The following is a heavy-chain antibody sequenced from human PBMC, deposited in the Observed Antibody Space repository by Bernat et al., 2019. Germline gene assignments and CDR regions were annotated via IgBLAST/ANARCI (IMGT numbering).Heavy chain of an antibody. CDR2: IKSKTDGGTT. CDR3: TTRVVRGVMTVY. V-gene: IGHV3-15*07. CDR1: SVSNAW. J-gene: IGHJ4*02. D-gene: IGHD3-10*01. Sequence: SVSNAWMNWVRQAPGKGLEWVGRIKSKTDGGTTDYAAPVKGRFTISRDDSKNTLYLQMNSLKTEDTAVYYCTTRVVRGVMTVYWGQGTLVTVSS.